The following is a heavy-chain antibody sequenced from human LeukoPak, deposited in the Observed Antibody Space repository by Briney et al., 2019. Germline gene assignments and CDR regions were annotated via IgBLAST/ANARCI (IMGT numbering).Heavy chain of an antibody. CDR3: ARTPLKRYCSSTSCQLSIFQH. V-gene: IGHV4-39*01. J-gene: IGHJ1*01. CDR1: GGSISSSSYY. Sequence: SETLSLTCTVSGGSISSSSYYWGWIRQPPGKGLEWIGSIYYSGSTYYNPSLKSRVTISVDTSKNQFSLKLSSVTAADTAVYYCARTPLKRYCSSTSCQLSIFQHWGQGTLVTVSS. D-gene: IGHD2-2*01. CDR2: IYYSGST.